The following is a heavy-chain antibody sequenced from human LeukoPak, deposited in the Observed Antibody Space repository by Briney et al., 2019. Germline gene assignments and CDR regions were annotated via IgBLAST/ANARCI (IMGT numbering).Heavy chain of an antibody. Sequence: PGGSLRLSCAASGFTFSDHFLDWVRQAPGKGLEWVGRSRNKAKSYTTEYAASVKGRFTISRDDSKNSLYLQMNSLKTEDTAVYYCARVGSVARSDYPHYWGQGTLVTVSS. D-gene: IGHD4-11*01. V-gene: IGHV3-72*01. J-gene: IGHJ4*02. CDR2: SRNKAKSYTT. CDR3: ARVGSVARSDYPHY. CDR1: GFTFSDHF.